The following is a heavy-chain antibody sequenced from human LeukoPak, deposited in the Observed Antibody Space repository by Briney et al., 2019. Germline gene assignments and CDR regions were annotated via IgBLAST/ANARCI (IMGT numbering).Heavy chain of an antibody. Sequence: ASVKVSCKASGYTFTGYYMHWVRQAPGQGLEGMGRFNPNSGGTNYAQKFQGRVTMTRDTSISTAYMELSRLRSDDTAVYYCARAEMPPAAPYNWFDPWGQGTLVTVSS. CDR2: FNPNSGGT. V-gene: IGHV1-2*06. CDR1: GYTFTGYY. J-gene: IGHJ5*02. D-gene: IGHD2-2*01. CDR3: ARAEMPPAAPYNWFDP.